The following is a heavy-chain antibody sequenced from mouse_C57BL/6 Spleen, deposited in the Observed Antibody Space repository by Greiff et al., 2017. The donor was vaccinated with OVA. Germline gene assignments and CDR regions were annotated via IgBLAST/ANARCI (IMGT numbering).Heavy chain of an antibody. J-gene: IGHJ1*03. CDR3: TRWLLRDWYFDV. V-gene: IGHV1-15*01. D-gene: IGHD2-3*01. CDR2: IDPETGGT. CDR1: GYTFTDYE. Sequence: VKLQQSGAELVRPGASVTLSCKASGYTFTDYEMHWVKQTPVHGLEWIGAIDPETGGTAYNQKFKGKAILTADKSSSTAYMELRSLPSEDSAVYYCTRWLLRDWYFDVWGTGTTVTVSS.